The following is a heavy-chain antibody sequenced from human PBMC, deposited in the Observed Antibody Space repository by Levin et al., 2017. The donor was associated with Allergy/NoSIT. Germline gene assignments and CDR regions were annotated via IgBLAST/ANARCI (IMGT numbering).Heavy chain of an antibody. CDR2: IWYDGSNK. D-gene: IGHD3-10*01. CDR1: GFTFSSYG. Sequence: PGESLKISCAASGFTFSSYGMHWVRQAPGKGLEWVAVIWYDGSNKYYADSVKGRFTISRDNSKNTLYLQMNSLRAEDTAVYYCARERFGSGSPIDYWGQGTLVTVSS. J-gene: IGHJ4*02. V-gene: IGHV3-33*01. CDR3: ARERFGSGSPIDY.